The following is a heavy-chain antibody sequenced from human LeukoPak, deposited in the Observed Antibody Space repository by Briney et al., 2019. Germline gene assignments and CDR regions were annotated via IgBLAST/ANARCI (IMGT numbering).Heavy chain of an antibody. CDR1: GFTFSDCY. CDR3: ARQGGDILTGYLDY. Sequence: GGSLRLSCATSGFTFSDCYMSWIRQAPGKGLEWVSYISSSGTYTNSADSVKGRFTISRDYPKNSLYLQMSSLRAEDTAVYYCARQGGDILTGYLDYWGQGTLVTVSS. V-gene: IGHV3-11*03. D-gene: IGHD3-9*01. CDR2: ISSSGTYT. J-gene: IGHJ4*02.